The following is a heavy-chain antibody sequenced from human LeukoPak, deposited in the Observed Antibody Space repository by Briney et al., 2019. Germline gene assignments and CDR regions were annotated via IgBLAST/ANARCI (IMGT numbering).Heavy chain of an antibody. V-gene: IGHV6-1*01. J-gene: IGHJ3*02. Sequence: SQTLSLTCAISGDSVSSNTAAWNWIRQSPSKGLEWLGRTYYRSKWYNDYAVSVKSRITINPDTSKNRFSLQLSSVTPEDTAVYYCARGAAVGTQYAFDIWGQGTMVTVSS. CDR1: GDSVSSNTAA. CDR2: TYYRSKWYN. D-gene: IGHD6-13*01. CDR3: ARGAAVGTQYAFDI.